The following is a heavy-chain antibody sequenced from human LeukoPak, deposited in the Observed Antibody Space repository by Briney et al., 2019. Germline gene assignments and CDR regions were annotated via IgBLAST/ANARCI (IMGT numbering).Heavy chain of an antibody. CDR1: GGSISSGGYY. CDR2: IYHSGST. CDR3: AAAIVVVPAASYYFDY. Sequence: SETLSLTCTVSGGSISSGGYYWSWIRQPPGKGLEWIGYIYHSGSTYYNPSLKSRVTISVGRSKNQFSLKLSSVTAADTAVYYCAAAIVVVPAASYYFDYWGQGTLVTVSS. V-gene: IGHV4-30-2*01. D-gene: IGHD2-2*01. J-gene: IGHJ4*02.